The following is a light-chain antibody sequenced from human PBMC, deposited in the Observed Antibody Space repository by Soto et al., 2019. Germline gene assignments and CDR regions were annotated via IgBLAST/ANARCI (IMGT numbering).Light chain of an antibody. J-gene: IGKJ1*01. Sequence: EIVMTQSPATPSVSPGERVTLSCRASQSVSVDLAWYQQRPGQAPSLLIYGASTRATGIPVRFSGSGSGTEFSLTISSLQSEDFAFYYCQQYNNWTPWTFGQGTKVDIK. CDR3: QQYNNWTPWT. V-gene: IGKV3-15*01. CDR2: GAS. CDR1: QSVSVD.